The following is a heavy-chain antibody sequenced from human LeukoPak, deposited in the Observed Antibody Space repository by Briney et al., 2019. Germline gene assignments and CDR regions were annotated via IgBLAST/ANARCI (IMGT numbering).Heavy chain of an antibody. CDR2: IYTSGST. V-gene: IGHV4-4*07. J-gene: IGHJ6*03. D-gene: IGHD1-20*01. CDR1: GGSISSYY. Sequence: ESSETLSLTCTVSGGSISSYYWSWIRQPAGKGLEWIGRIYTSGSTNYNPSLKSRVTMSVDTSKNQFSLKLTSVTAADTAMYFCARLGGYNWNPRHYYFYYMDVWGKGTTVTVSS. CDR3: ARLGGYNWNPRHYYFYYMDV.